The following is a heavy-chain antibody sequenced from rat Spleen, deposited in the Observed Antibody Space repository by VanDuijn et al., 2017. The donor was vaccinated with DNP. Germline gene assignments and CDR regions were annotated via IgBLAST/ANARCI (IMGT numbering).Heavy chain of an antibody. Sequence: EVQLQESGPGLLKPSQSLSLTCSVTGYSITSNYWGWIRKFPGNKMEWIGHISYRGITTYNPSLKRRISITRDTSKNQFFLQLNSVITEDTATYYCARWVYGTYWYFDSWGPGTLVTVSS. CDR1: GYSITSNY. V-gene: IGHV3-1*01. CDR2: ISYRGIT. J-gene: IGHJ1*01. D-gene: IGHD1-11*01. CDR3: ARWVYGTYWYFDS.